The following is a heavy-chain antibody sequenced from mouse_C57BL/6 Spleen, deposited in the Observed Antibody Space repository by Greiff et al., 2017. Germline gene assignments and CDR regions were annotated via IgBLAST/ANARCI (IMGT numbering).Heavy chain of an antibody. CDR1: GYSITSGYY. J-gene: IGHJ2*01. CDR3: ARYWDDYFDY. CDR2: ISYDGSN. Sequence: EVQLQQSGPGLVKPSQSLSLTCSVTGYSITSGYYWNWIRQFPGNKLEWMGYISYDGSNNYNPSLKNRISITRDTSKNQFFLKLNSVTTEDTATYYCARYWDDYFDYWGQGTTLTVSS. D-gene: IGHD4-1*01. V-gene: IGHV3-6*01.